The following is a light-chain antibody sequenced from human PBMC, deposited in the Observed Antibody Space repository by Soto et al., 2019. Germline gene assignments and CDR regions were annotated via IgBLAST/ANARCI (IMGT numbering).Light chain of an antibody. CDR1: QSVSSSY. Sequence: EIGLTQSPGTLSLSPGESATLSCRASQSVSSSYLAWYQQKPGQAPRLLISAAYSRASGIPGRFSGSGSGTDFTLTIRRLEPEDFAVYYCQHYGGPFTFGPGTKVDIK. CDR2: AAY. CDR3: QHYGGPFT. V-gene: IGKV3-20*01. J-gene: IGKJ3*01.